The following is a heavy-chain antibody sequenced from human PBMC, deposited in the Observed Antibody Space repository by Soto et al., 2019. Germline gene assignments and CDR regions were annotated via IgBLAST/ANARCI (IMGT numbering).Heavy chain of an antibody. V-gene: IGHV1-18*01. CDR3: AREIRGSSGTNWFDP. D-gene: IGHD3-22*01. Sequence: ASVKVSCKASGGTFSSYTSSWVRQAPGQGLEWMGWISACNGNTNYAQKLQGRVTMTTDTSTSTAYMELRSLRSDDTAVYYCAREIRGSSGTNWFDPWGQGTLVTVSS. CDR2: ISACNGNT. J-gene: IGHJ5*02. CDR1: GGTFSSYT.